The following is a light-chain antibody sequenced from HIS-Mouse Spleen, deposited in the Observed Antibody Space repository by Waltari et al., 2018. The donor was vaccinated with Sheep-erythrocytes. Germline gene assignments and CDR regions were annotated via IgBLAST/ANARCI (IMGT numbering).Light chain of an antibody. CDR3: CSYAGSSTWV. CDR1: SSDVGSYNL. J-gene: IGLJ3*02. CDR2: EDS. V-gene: IGLV2-23*01. Sequence: QSALTQPASVSGSPGQSITIPCPGTSSDVGSYNLVPWYQQNPGKAPKLMIYEDSKRPSGVSNRFSGSKSGNTASLTISGLQAEDEADYYCCSYAGSSTWVFGGGTKLTVL.